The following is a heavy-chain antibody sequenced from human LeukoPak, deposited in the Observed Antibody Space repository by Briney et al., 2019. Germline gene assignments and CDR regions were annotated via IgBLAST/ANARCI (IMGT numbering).Heavy chain of an antibody. D-gene: IGHD3-3*01. CDR2: INPSSGST. J-gene: IGHJ6*02. CDR3: ARDVFWSGYAMDV. Sequence: ASVYVSSTASRYTFTSYYMHWARQAPGQGIEWMGIINPSSGSTSYAQKFQVRVTMTTDTSTSIVYMELSSLRTADTAVYYCARDVFWSGYAMDVWGQGTTVTVSS. V-gene: IGHV1-46*01. CDR1: RYTFTSYY.